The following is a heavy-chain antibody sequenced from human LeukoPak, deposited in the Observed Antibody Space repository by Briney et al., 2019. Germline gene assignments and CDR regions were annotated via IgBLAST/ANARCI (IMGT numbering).Heavy chain of an antibody. J-gene: IGHJ6*03. CDR2: INHSGST. D-gene: IGHD3-16*01. Sequence: KPSETLSLTCAVYGGSFSGYYWSWIRQPPGKGLEWIGEINHSGSTNYNPSLKSRVTISVDTSKNQFSLKLSSVTAADTAVYYCARSWGLVKGNYMDVWGKGTTVTVSS. CDR3: ARSWGLVKGNYMDV. V-gene: IGHV4-34*01. CDR1: GGSFSGYY.